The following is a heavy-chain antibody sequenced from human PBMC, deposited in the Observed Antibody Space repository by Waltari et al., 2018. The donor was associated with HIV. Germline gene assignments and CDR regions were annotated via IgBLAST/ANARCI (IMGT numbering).Heavy chain of an antibody. J-gene: IGHJ2*01. V-gene: IGHV1-69*01. CDR2: IIPISGAA. Sequence: QVQLVQSGAEVKKPGSSVKVSCTVSGGTFSSHGISWVRQVPGQGLEWMGGIIPISGAAYYAPEFQGRITITADESTSSVYMELRSLRSEDTALFYCARDFHYPDGSGFIQSLWYFDLWGRGTLVTVSS. CDR3: ARDFHYPDGSGFIQSLWYFDL. D-gene: IGHD3-22*01. CDR1: GGTFSSHG.